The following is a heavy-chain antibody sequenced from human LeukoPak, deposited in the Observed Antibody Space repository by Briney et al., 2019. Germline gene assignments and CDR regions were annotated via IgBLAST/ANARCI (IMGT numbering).Heavy chain of an antibody. J-gene: IGHJ6*03. D-gene: IGHD3-22*01. CDR3: ARSIYDSSGYRHYYYYMDV. V-gene: IGHV1-69*06. CDR1: GYTFSSYG. Sequence: TVKVSCKASGYTFSSYGISWVRQAPGQGLEWMGGIIPIFGTANYAQKFQGRVTITADKSTSTACMELSSLRSEDTAVYYCARSIYDSSGYRHYYYYMDVWGKGTTVTVSS. CDR2: IIPIFGTA.